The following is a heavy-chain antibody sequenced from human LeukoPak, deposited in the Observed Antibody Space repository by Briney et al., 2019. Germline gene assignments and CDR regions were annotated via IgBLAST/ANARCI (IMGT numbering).Heavy chain of an antibody. D-gene: IGHD6-19*01. CDR3: AKAPRGAVAGKDFQH. Sequence: PGGSLRLSCAASGFTFSSYSMNWVRQAPGKGLEWVSSISSSSSYIYYADSVKGRFTISRDNAKNSLYLQMNSLRAEDTAVYYCAKAPRGAVAGKDFQHWGQGTLVTVSS. J-gene: IGHJ1*01. V-gene: IGHV3-21*01. CDR2: ISSSSSYI. CDR1: GFTFSSYS.